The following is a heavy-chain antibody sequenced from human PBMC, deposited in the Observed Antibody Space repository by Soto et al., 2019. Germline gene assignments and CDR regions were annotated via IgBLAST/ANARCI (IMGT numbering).Heavy chain of an antibody. CDR2: INHSGST. J-gene: IGHJ4*02. CDR1: GGSFNGYY. Sequence: PSETLSLTCAVYGGSFNGYYWTWIRQPPGKGPEWIGDINHSGSTNYHPSLKSRVTISVDTSKNQFSLKLRSVTAADMAVFYCARAPDKYYFDSWGQGTLVTVS. V-gene: IGHV4-34*01. CDR3: ARAPDKYYFDS.